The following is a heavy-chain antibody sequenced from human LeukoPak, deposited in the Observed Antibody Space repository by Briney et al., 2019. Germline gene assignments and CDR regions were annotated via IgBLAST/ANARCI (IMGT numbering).Heavy chain of an antibody. CDR2: IIPIFGTA. CDR1: GGTFSSYA. CDR3: AKLEAGRYSSSWYKLDY. D-gene: IGHD6-13*01. V-gene: IGHV1-69*01. Sequence: AASVKVSCKASGGTFSSYAISWVRQAPGQGLEWMGGIIPIFGTANYAQKFQGRVTITADESTSTAYMELSSLRSEDTAVYYCAKLEAGRYSSSWYKLDYWGQGTLSPSPQ. J-gene: IGHJ4*02.